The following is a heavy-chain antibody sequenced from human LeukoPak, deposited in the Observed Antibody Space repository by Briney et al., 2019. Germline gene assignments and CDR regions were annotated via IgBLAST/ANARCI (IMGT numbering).Heavy chain of an antibody. CDR3: ARERDDIVVVPAGEDWFDP. Sequence: SETLSLTCTVSGGSISSYYWSWIRQPPGKGLEWIGSIYYSGSTYYNPSLKSRVTISVDTSKNQFSLKLSSVTAADTAVHYCARERDDIVVVPAGEDWFDPWGQGTLVTVSS. J-gene: IGHJ5*02. V-gene: IGHV4-59*12. CDR2: IYYSGST. D-gene: IGHD2-2*01. CDR1: GGSISSYY.